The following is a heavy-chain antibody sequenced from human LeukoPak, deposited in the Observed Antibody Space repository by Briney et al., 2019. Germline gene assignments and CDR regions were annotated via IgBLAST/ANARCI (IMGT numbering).Heavy chain of an antibody. Sequence: GSQRLSCAASGFTFSSYSMNWVRQAPGKGLEWVSSISSSSSYIYYADSVKGRFTISRDNAKNSLYLQMNSLRAEDTAVYYCARDIISLGAFDYWGQGTLVTVSS. CDR1: GFTFSSYS. J-gene: IGHJ4*02. V-gene: IGHV3-21*01. CDR2: ISSSSSYI. CDR3: ARDIISLGAFDY. D-gene: IGHD3-16*01.